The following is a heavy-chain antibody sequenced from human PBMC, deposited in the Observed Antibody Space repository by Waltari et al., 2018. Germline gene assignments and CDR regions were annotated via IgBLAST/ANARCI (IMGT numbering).Heavy chain of an antibody. CDR3: ARSGAGDFYLDY. J-gene: IGHJ4*02. V-gene: IGHV4-4*07. Sequence: QVQLQESGPGLVRPSETLSLTCPVSGASISGYFWNWIRQSAGKGLEWIGRMYSDGSATYNPSFKNRATMSVDTVKNQFSLRLRSVTAADTALYYCARSGAGDFYLDYWGQGTLLAVSS. CDR2: MYSDGSA. D-gene: IGHD4-17*01. CDR1: GASISGYF.